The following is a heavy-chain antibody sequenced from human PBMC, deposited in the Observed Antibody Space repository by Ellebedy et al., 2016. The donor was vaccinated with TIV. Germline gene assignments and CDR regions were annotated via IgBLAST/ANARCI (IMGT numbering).Heavy chain of an antibody. J-gene: IGHJ4*02. CDR3: ARAMFHGDYDHDY. CDR2: IETNGITT. CDR1: GFTLSNHW. D-gene: IGHD4-17*01. Sequence: GGSLRLSCAASGFTLSNHWMHWVRQAPGKGLVWVSYIETNGITTNYADSVKGRFTISRDNSRNTLYLQMNSLTAEDTAVYYCARAMFHGDYDHDYWGRGTLVTVSP. V-gene: IGHV3-74*01.